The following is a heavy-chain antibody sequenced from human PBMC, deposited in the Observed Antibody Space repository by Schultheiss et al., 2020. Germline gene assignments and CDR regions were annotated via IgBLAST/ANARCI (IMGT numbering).Heavy chain of an antibody. CDR2: IYYSGST. CDR3: ARTGDLFDAFDI. CDR1: GGSFSTYY. J-gene: IGHJ3*02. Sequence: SETLSLTCAVYGGSFSTYYWSWIRQTPGKGLEWIGYIYYSGSTYYNPSLKSLVTISVDTSKNQFSLKLSSVTAADTAVYYCARTGDLFDAFDIWGQGTMVNVSS. D-gene: IGHD7-27*01. V-gene: IGHV4-59*06.